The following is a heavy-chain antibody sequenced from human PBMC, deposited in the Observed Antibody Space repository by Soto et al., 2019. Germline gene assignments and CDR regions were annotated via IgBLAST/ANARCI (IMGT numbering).Heavy chain of an antibody. Sequence: PVGSLRLSCAASGFTFSSYGMHWVRQAPGKGLEWVAVISYDGSNKYYADSVKGRFTISRDNSKNTLYLQMNSLRAEDTAVYYCAKDRYCSSTSCQGDYYGMDVWGQGTTVTVSS. J-gene: IGHJ6*02. CDR3: AKDRYCSSTSCQGDYYGMDV. CDR2: ISYDGSNK. D-gene: IGHD2-2*01. CDR1: GFTFSSYG. V-gene: IGHV3-30*18.